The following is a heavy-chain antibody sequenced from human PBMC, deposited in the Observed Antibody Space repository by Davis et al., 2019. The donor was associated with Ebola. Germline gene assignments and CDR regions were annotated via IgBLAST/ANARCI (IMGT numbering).Heavy chain of an antibody. CDR3: ARLPHYDDVWGSYRYTQYFDY. Sequence: GESLKISCAASGFTFSSYWMHWVRQAPGKGLVWVSRINSDGSSTYYADSVKGRFTISRDKSKNMLYLQMNSLRVEDTAVYYCARLPHYDDVWGSYRYTQYFDYWGQGTLVTVSS. V-gene: IGHV3-74*01. J-gene: IGHJ4*02. CDR1: GFTFSSYW. D-gene: IGHD3-16*02. CDR2: INSDGSST.